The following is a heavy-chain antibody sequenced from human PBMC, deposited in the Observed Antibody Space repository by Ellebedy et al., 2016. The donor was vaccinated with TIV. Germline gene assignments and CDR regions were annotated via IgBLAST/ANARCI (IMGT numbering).Heavy chain of an antibody. J-gene: IGHJ6*03. CDR1: GGTFSSYA. CDR2: IIPIFGTA. D-gene: IGHD2-2*01. Sequence: SVKVSCXASGGTFSSYAISWVRQAPGQGLEWMGGIIPIFGTANYAQKFQGRVTITADESTSTAYMELSSLRSEDTAVYYCARDWWVPAATYYYYYMDVWGKGTTVTVSS. CDR3: ARDWWVPAATYYYYYMDV. V-gene: IGHV1-69*13.